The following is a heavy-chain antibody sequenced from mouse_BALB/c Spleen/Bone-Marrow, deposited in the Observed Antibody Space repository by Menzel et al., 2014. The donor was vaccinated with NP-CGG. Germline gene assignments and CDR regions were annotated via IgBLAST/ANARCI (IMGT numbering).Heavy chain of an antibody. CDR1: GFTFSDYY. CDR2: ISNGGGCT. Sequence: EVKLMESGGGLVQPGGSLKLSCATSGFTFSDYYMYWVRQTPEKRLEWVAYISNGGGCTYYPDTVKGRFTISRDNAKNTLYLQMSRLKSEDTAMYYCARHLYGNYGAMDYWGQGTSVTVSS. CDR3: ARHLYGNYGAMDY. D-gene: IGHD2-1*01. J-gene: IGHJ4*01. V-gene: IGHV5-12*02.